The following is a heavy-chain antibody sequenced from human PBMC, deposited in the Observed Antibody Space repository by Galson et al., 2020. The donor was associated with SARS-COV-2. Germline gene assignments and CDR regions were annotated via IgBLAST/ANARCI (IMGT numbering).Heavy chain of an antibody. J-gene: IGHJ4*02. CDR2: IYYSGST. CDR3: ARHKIRPGSYADY. Sequence: SETLYLTCTVSGGSISSSSYYWGWIRQPPGKGLEWIGSIYYSGSTYYNPSLKSRVTISVDTSKNQFSLKLISVTAADTAVYYCARHKIRPGSYADYWGQGTLVTVSS. V-gene: IGHV4-39*01. D-gene: IGHD3-16*01. CDR1: GGSISSSSYY.